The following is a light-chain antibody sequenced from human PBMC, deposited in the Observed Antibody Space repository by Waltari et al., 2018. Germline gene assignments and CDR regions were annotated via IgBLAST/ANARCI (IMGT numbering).Light chain of an antibody. CDR3: QAWDSNTVV. CDR2: QDS. Sequence: SYELTQPPSVSVSPGQTASLTCSGDRLGDKYAYWYQQKPGQSPALVIYQDSRRSSGSPGRFSGSNSGNTATLTISGSQAMDEADYYCQAWDSNTVVFGGGTKLTVL. J-gene: IGLJ2*01. CDR1: RLGDKY. V-gene: IGLV3-1*01.